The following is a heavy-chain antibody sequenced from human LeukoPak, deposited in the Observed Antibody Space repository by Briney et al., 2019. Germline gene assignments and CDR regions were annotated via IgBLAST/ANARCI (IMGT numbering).Heavy chain of an antibody. V-gene: IGHV3-64*01. D-gene: IGHD1-26*01. CDR1: GFTFSSYA. Sequence: GGSLRLSCAASGFTFSSYAMHWVRQAPGKGLYYFSFFSCTWSLTYYATSVKGRFTISRDNSKNTLYLQMGSLRAEAMAVYYCATISGSYAHWGQGTLVTVSS. CDR3: ATISGSYAH. J-gene: IGHJ4*02. CDR2: FSCTWSLT.